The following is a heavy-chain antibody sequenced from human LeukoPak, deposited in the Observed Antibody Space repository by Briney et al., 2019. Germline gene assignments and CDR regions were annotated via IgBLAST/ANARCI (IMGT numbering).Heavy chain of an antibody. CDR1: GFTLTELS. Sequence: ASAKVSCPVSGFTLTELSMHWVRQAPGKGLGWMRGFDPEDGETIYAQKFQGRVTMTEDTSTDTAYMELSSLRSEDTAVYYCATGIVVVPAATDDAFDIWGQGTMVTVSS. CDR3: ATGIVVVPAATDDAFDI. J-gene: IGHJ3*02. V-gene: IGHV1-24*01. D-gene: IGHD2-2*01. CDR2: FDPEDGET.